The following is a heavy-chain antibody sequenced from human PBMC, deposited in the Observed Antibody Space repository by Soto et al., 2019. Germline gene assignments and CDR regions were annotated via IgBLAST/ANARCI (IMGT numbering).Heavy chain of an antibody. CDR3: AKVGGYDLNY. V-gene: IGHV3-7*01. Sequence: PGGSLRLSCVASGFTFGTFWMNWVRQAPGKGLEWVANIKRDGSEKFYVDSVKGRFTISRDNAKNSLFLQMDSLRVEDTAVYYCAKVGGYDLNYWGQGTLVTVSS. CDR2: IKRDGSEK. J-gene: IGHJ4*02. CDR1: GFTFGTFW. D-gene: IGHD5-12*01.